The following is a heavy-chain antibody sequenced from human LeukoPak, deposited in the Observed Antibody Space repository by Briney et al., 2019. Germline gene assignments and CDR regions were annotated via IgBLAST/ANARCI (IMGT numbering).Heavy chain of an antibody. CDR1: GGSFSGYY. Sequence: SEPLSLTCAVYGGSFSGYYWSWIRQPPGKGLEWIGEINHSGSTNYNPSLKSRVTISVDTSKNQFSLKLSSVTAADTAVYYCARLVFSYRGSGSTYYNKDYWGQGTLVTVSS. CDR2: INHSGST. CDR3: ARLVFSYRGSGSTYYNKDY. D-gene: IGHD3-10*01. J-gene: IGHJ4*02. V-gene: IGHV4-34*01.